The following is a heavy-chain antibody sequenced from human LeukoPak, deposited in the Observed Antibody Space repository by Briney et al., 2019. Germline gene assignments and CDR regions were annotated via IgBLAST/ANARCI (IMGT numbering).Heavy chain of an antibody. Sequence: SQTLSLTCTVSGGSISSGSYYWSWIRQPAGKGLEWIGRIYTSGSTNYNPSLKSRVTISVDTSKNQFSLKLSSVTAADTAVYYCARDEDYGDYYYYIDVWGKGTTVTVSS. CDR2: IYTSGST. J-gene: IGHJ6*03. D-gene: IGHD4-17*01. CDR3: ARDEDYGDYYYYIDV. CDR1: GGSISSGSYY. V-gene: IGHV4-61*02.